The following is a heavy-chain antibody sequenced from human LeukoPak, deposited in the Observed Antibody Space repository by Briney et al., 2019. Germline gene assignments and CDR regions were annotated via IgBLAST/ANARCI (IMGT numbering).Heavy chain of an antibody. J-gene: IGHJ4*02. CDR2: INHSGST. D-gene: IGHD1-26*01. CDR3: ARSVGATGHFDY. V-gene: IGHV4-34*01. Sequence: NPSETLSLTCAVYGGSFSGYYWSWIRQPPGKGLEWIGEINHSGSTNYNPSLKSRVTISVDTSKNQFSLKLSSVTAADTAVYYCARSVGATGHFDYWGQGTLVTVSS. CDR1: GGSFSGYY.